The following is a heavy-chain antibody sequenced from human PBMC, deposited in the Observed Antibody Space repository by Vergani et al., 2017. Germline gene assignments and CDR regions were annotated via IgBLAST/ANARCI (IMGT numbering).Heavy chain of an antibody. CDR1: GGSISSYY. CDR2: IYYSGST. J-gene: IGHJ5*02. CDR3: ARASGDYDFWSGYHRDWFDP. Sequence: QVQLQESGPGLVKPSETLSLTCTVSGGSISSYYWSWIRQPPGKGLEWIGYIYYSGSTNYNPSLKSRVTLSVDTSKNQFSLKLSSVTAADTAVYYCARASGDYDFWSGYHRDWFDPWGQGTLVTVSS. V-gene: IGHV4-59*08. D-gene: IGHD3-3*01.